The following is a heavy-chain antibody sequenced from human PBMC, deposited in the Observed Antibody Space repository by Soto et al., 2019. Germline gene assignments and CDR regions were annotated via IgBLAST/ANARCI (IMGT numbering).Heavy chain of an antibody. CDR1: GATLTSYA. V-gene: IGHV1-69*06. J-gene: IGHJ4*02. CDR3: TRAAYPHTYFDY. D-gene: IGHD2-2*01. CDR2: IISTFGSP. Sequence: SVKLSCKASGATLTSYAFNWVRKAPGQGLECMRGIISTFGSPNYAQKSQGRVTIPADKFASTAYMELTSLRSDDTAVYYCTRAAYPHTYFDYWGQGTLVSV.